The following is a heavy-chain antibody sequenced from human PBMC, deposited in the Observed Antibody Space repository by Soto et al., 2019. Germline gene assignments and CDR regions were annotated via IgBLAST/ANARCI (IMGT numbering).Heavy chain of an antibody. CDR1: GGSISSYY. D-gene: IGHD6-13*01. Sequence: QVQLQESGPGLVKPSETLSLTCTVSGGSISSYYWSWIRQPPGKVLEWIGYIYYSGSTNYNPSLKSRVTIAVDTSKNRFSLKLSSVTAADTAVYYCARDRIAAAGRYYYYGMDVWCQGTTVTVSS. CDR2: IYYSGST. V-gene: IGHV4-59*01. J-gene: IGHJ6*02. CDR3: ARDRIAAAGRYYYYGMDV.